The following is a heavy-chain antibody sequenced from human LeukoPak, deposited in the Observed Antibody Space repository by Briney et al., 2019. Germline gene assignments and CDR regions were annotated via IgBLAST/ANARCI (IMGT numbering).Heavy chain of an antibody. J-gene: IGHJ3*02. D-gene: IGHD1-26*01. CDR2: INPNSGGT. CDR3: ARVFISGRYRDGFDI. Sequence: ASVKVSCKASGYTFTGYYIHWVRQAPGQGLEWMGWINPNSGGTNYAQKFQGRVTMTRDTPISTAYMELSRLRSDGTAVYCCARVFISGRYRDGFDIWGQGTMVTVSS. V-gene: IGHV1-2*02. CDR1: GYTFTGYY.